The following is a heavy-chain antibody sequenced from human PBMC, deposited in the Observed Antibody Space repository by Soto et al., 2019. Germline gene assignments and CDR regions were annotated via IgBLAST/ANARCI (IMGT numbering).Heavy chain of an antibody. Sequence: SDTLSLTCTVSGGSISSYYWRWIRQPPGKGLEWIGYIYYSGSTNYNPSLKSRVTISVDTSMNQFSLKLSSVTAADTAVYYCARQVSSSWPPYYYGMAVWGQGTTVT. V-gene: IGHV4-59*08. CDR1: GGSISSYY. J-gene: IGHJ6*02. D-gene: IGHD6-13*01. CDR2: IYYSGST. CDR3: ARQVSSSWPPYYYGMAV.